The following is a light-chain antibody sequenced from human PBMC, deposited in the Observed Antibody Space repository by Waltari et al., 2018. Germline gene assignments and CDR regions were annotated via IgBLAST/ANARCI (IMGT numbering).Light chain of an antibody. V-gene: IGKV1-39*01. Sequence: DIQMTPYPPSLSALVRDRVTISCRASHGIFRKVNWYQHTVGKAPKLLIYAVSSLPSAVPYRFSGSGSGTDFTLTISSLQPEDFATYYCQQNDRTPVTFGGGTKLEIK. CDR1: HGIFRK. CDR3: QQNDRTPVT. CDR2: AVS. J-gene: IGKJ4*01.